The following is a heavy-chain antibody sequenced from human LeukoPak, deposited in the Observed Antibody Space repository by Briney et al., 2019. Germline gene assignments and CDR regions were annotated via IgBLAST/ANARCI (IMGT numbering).Heavy chain of an antibody. J-gene: IGHJ5*02. V-gene: IGHV1-24*01. Sequence: KVSCKVSGYTLTELSMHWVRQAPGKGLEWMGGFDPEDGETIYAQKFQGRVTMTEDTSTDTAYMELSSLRSEATAVYYCATRGRGFDWFDPWGQGTLVTVSS. D-gene: IGHD3-10*01. CDR3: ATRGRGFDWFDP. CDR1: GYTLTELS. CDR2: FDPEDGET.